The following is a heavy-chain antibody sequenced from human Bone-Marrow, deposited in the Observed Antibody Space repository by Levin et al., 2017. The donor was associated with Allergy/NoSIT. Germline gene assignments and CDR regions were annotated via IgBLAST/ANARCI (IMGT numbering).Heavy chain of an antibody. Sequence: GESLKISCVGSGFSVTNHYMTWVRQAPGKGLEWLSVIYSGGGAFSSDSVQGRFTISRDNSKNTVFLEMNSLGADDTAVYYCARVTTSWYSYFDYWGQGSPVTVSS. CDR3: ARVTTSWYSYFDY. V-gene: IGHV3-53*01. CDR2: IYSGGGA. CDR1: GFSVTNHY. J-gene: IGHJ4*02. D-gene: IGHD6-13*01.